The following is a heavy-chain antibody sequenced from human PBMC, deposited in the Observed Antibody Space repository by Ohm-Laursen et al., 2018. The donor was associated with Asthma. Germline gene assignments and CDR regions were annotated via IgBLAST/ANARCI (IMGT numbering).Heavy chain of an antibody. CDR2: ISYDGSNK. V-gene: IGHV3-30*03. CDR3: ASSSGATVTQTFDY. CDR1: GFTFSSYS. J-gene: IGHJ4*02. Sequence: SLRLSCAASGFTFSSYSMNWVRQAPGKGLEWVAVISYDGSNKYYADSVKGRFTISRDNSKNTLYLQVNSLRAEDTAVYYCASSSGATVTQTFDYWGQGTLVTVSS. D-gene: IGHD4-17*01.